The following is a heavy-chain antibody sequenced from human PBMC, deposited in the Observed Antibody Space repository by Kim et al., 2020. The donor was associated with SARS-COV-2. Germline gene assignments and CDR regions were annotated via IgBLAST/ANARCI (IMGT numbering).Heavy chain of an antibody. Sequence: ASVKVSCKASGYTFTSYAMNWVRQAPGQGLEWMGWINTNTGNPTYAQGFTGRFVFSLDTSVSTAYLQISSLKAEDTAVYYCARGPNPLPAYYDFWSGYSVAVVGYFDLWGRGPLVTVSS. D-gene: IGHD3-3*01. CDR3: ARGPNPLPAYYDFWSGYSVAVVGYFDL. CDR2: INTNTGNP. J-gene: IGHJ2*01. V-gene: IGHV7-4-1*02. CDR1: GYTFTSYA.